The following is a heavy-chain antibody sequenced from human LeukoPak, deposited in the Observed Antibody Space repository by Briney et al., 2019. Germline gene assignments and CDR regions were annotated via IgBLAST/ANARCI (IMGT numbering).Heavy chain of an antibody. CDR3: AKAATMVLRYFDWLLPGDAFDI. J-gene: IGHJ3*02. D-gene: IGHD3-9*01. Sequence: GGSLRLSCAASGFTFSSHAMHWVRQAPGKGLEWVSGISWNSGSIGYADSVKGRFTISRDNAKNSLYLQMNSLRAEDTALYYCAKAATMVLRYFDWLLPGDAFDIWGQGTMVTVSS. V-gene: IGHV3-9*01. CDR2: ISWNSGSI. CDR1: GFTFSSHA.